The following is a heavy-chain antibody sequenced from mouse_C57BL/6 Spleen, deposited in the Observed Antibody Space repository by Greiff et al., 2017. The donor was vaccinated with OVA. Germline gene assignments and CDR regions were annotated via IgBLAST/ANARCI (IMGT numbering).Heavy chain of an antibody. D-gene: IGHD4-1*01. J-gene: IGHJ4*01. V-gene: IGHV5-4*01. CDR1: GFTFSSYA. CDR2: ISDGGSYT. Sequence: EVQGVESGGGLVKPGGSLKLSCAASGFTFSSYAMSWVRQTPEKRLEWVATISDGGSYTYYPDNVKGRFTIFRDKAKNNLYLQMSHLKSEDTAMYYCARDGNFAMDYWGQGTSVTVSS. CDR3: ARDGNFAMDY.